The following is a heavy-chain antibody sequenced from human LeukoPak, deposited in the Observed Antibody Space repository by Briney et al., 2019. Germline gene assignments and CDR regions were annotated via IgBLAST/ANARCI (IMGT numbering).Heavy chain of an antibody. D-gene: IGHD4/OR15-4a*01. CDR1: GFTFSTYG. J-gene: IGHJ4*02. Sequence: GGSLRLSCAASGFTFSTYGMSWVRQAPGKGLEWVSAISVSGDTTHYADSVKGRFTISRDNSKNTLYLQINSLRAEDTAVYYCARRAGAYSHPYDYWGQGTLVTVSS. V-gene: IGHV3-23*01. CDR3: ARRAGAYSHPYDY. CDR2: ISVSGDTT.